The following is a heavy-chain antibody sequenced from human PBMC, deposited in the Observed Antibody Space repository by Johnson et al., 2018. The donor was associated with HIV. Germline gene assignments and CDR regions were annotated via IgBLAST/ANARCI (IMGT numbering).Heavy chain of an antibody. CDR1: GFTFSSYA. CDR2: ISGSGGST. CDR3: ARDFDTSGSRDAFDI. J-gene: IGHJ3*02. V-gene: IGHV3-23*04. D-gene: IGHD3-22*01. Sequence: EKLVESGGGVVQPGRSLRLSCAASGFTFSSYAMNWVRQAPGKGLKWVSSISGSGGSTYYADSVKGRFTISRDNSKNSLYLQMNSLRAEDTALYYCARDFDTSGSRDAFDIWGQGTMVTVSS.